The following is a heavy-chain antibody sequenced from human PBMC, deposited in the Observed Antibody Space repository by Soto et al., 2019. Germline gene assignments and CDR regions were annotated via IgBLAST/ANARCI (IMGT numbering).Heavy chain of an antibody. CDR3: ARLYYYDTSGYLSFDY. J-gene: IGHJ4*02. Sequence: PSETLSLTCAVYGGSFSGYYWSWVRQSPGKGLDWIGYIYYSGSAYYNPSLRSRPTISVDTSRNQFSLELTSVTAADTAVYYCARLYYYDTSGYLSFDYWGQGTLVTVSS. V-gene: IGHV4-30-4*01. CDR2: IYYSGSA. D-gene: IGHD3-22*01. CDR1: GGSFSGYY.